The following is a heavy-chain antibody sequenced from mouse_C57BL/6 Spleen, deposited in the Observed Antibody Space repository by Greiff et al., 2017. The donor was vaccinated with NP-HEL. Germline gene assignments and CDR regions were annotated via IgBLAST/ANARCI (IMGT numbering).Heavy chain of an antibody. CDR1: GYTFTDYE. CDR2: IDPETGGT. CDR3: TSGTSRYFDV. D-gene: IGHD4-1*01. J-gene: IGHJ1*03. Sequence: VQLQQPGAELVRPGASVTLSCKASGYTFTDYEMHWVKQTPVHGLEWIGAIDPETGGTAYNQKFKGKAILTADKSSSTAYMELRSLTSEDSAVYYCTSGTSRYFDVWGTGTTVTVSS. V-gene: IGHV1-15*01.